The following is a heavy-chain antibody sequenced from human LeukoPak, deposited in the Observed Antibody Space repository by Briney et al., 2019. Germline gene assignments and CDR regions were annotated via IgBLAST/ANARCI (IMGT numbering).Heavy chain of an antibody. CDR3: ARDPYSGGYGDDYYYYMDV. J-gene: IGHJ6*03. D-gene: IGHD1-26*01. Sequence: GGSLRLSCAASGFTFSDYYMSWIRQAPGKGLEWVSSITSTSSYMYYADSVKGRFTISRDNAQNSLYLHMSSLRAEDTAVYYCARDPYSGGYGDDYYYYMDVWGKGTTVTISS. V-gene: IGHV3-11*06. CDR1: GFTFSDYY. CDR2: ITSTSSYM.